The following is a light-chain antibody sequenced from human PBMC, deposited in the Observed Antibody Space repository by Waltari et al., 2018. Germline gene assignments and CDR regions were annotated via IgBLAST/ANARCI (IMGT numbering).Light chain of an antibody. CDR3: CSYTNTHVV. CDR1: SSDVGSNNL. CDR2: EAT. V-gene: IGLV2-14*02. J-gene: IGLJ2*01. Sequence: QSALTQPASVSGSPGQSITISCTGTSSDVGSNNLVSWYQQHPGQAPKLIISEATKRTSWVSNRFSGSKPDNTASLTISGLQAEDEGDYYCCSYTNTHVVFGGGTKLTVL.